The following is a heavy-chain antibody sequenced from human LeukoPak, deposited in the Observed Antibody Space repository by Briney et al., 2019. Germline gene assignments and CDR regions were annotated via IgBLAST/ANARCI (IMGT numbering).Heavy chain of an antibody. CDR1: GGSISSGSYY. J-gene: IGHJ4*02. Sequence: PSETLSLTCTVSGGSISSGSYYWSWIRQPAGKGLEWIGRIYTSGSTNYNPSLKSRVTISVDTSKNQFSLKLSSVTAADTAVYYCARDCSSTSCSDYWGQGTLVTVSS. CDR3: ARDCSSTSCSDY. CDR2: IYTSGST. D-gene: IGHD2-2*01. V-gene: IGHV4-61*02.